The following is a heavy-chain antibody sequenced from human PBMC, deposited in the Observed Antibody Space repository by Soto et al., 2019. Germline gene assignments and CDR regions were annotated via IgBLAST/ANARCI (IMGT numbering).Heavy chain of an antibody. Sequence: EVRLLESGGDLVHWGGSLRLSCAASGFIYTNYGMSWVRQAPGKGLEWVSGISGSGGLTYYAHSVKGRVTISRDDSTNTLYLEMNSLRVDDTAVYYCAQVGIGWSAVFDAWGQGTMVTVSS. CDR2: ISGSGGLT. D-gene: IGHD6-19*01. J-gene: IGHJ3*01. CDR3: AQVGIGWSAVFDA. CDR1: GFIYTNYG. V-gene: IGHV3-23*01.